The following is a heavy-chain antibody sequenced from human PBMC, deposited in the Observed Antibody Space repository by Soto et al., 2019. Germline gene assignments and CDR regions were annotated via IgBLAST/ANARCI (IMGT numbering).Heavy chain of an antibody. V-gene: IGHV1-18*01. D-gene: IGHD3-22*01. Sequence: ASVKVSCKASGYTFTSYGISWVRQAPGQGLEWMGWISAYNGNTNYAQKLQGRVTMTTDTSTSTAYMELRSLRSDDTAVYYCALWGDYYDSSDKGGFDYWGQGTLVTVSS. CDR3: ALWGDYYDSSDKGGFDY. J-gene: IGHJ4*02. CDR2: ISAYNGNT. CDR1: GYTFTSYG.